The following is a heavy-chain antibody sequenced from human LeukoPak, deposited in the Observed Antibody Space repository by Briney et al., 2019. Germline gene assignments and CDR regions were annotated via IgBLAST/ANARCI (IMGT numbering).Heavy chain of an antibody. J-gene: IGHJ4*02. CDR1: GFTFSSYA. CDR3: AKDGGGGHYDFWSGYYVY. V-gene: IGHV3-23*01. Sequence: GGSLRLSCAASGFTFSSYAMSWVRQAPGKGLEWVSAISGSGGSTYYADSVKGRFTISRDNSKNTLYLQMNSLRAEDTAVYYCAKDGGGGHYDFWSGYYVYWGQGTLVTVSS. D-gene: IGHD3-3*01. CDR2: ISGSGGST.